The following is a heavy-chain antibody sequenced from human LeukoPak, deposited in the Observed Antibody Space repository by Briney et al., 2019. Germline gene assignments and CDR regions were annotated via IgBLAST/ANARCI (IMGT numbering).Heavy chain of an antibody. V-gene: IGHV4-59*08. D-gene: IGHD5-24*01. J-gene: IGHJ4*02. CDR1: GGSISSYY. CDR3: ATTKEMATIIDY. Sequence: SETLSLTCTVSGGSISSYYWTWIRQPPGKGMEYIGFITYSGRTNYNPSLRSRVTISIDTSSNHFCLTLSSVTAADTAVYYCATTKEMATIIDYWGQGALVTVSS. CDR2: ITYSGRT.